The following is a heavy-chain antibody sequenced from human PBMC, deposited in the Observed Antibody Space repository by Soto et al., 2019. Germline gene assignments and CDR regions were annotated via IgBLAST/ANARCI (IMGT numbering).Heavy chain of an antibody. V-gene: IGHV3-53*01. CDR3: ARGEGGYSTSSASYYYYGMDV. D-gene: IGHD6-6*01. J-gene: IGHJ6*02. Sequence: PGGSPRLSRAAPGVIVSSNYMSWGRQAPGEGVEWVSVIYSGGSTYYADCVKGRFTISRDNSKNTVYLQMNSLRAEDTAVYYCARGEGGYSTSSASYYYYGMDVWGQGTTVTVSS. CDR1: GVIVSSNY. CDR2: IYSGGST.